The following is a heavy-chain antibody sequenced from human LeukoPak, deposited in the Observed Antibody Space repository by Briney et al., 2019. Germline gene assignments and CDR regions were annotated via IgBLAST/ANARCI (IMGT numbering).Heavy chain of an antibody. CDR1: GGTFSSYA. CDR3: ARRVRRGVSHPPHYYYYYAMDV. Sequence: ASVKVSCKSSGGTFSSYAISWVRQAPGQGLEWMGEIIPMFRTANYAQKFQGRVTITADESTSTAYMELSSLRSEDTAVYYCARRVRRGVSHPPHYYYYYAMDVWGKGTTITVSA. CDR2: IIPMFRTA. V-gene: IGHV1-69*13. D-gene: IGHD3-10*01. J-gene: IGHJ6*04.